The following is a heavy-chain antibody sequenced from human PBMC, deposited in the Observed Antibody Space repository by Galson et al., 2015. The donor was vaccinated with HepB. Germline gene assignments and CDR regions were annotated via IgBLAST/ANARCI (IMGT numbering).Heavy chain of an antibody. CDR3: ARDGAGTAPGGRFDY. D-gene: IGHD6-19*01. Sequence: LRLSCAASGFTFSSYGMHWVRQAPGKGLEWVAVISYDGSNKYYADSVKGRFTISRDNSKNTLYLQMNSLRAEDTAVYYCARDGAGTAPGGRFDYWGQGTLVTVSS. CDR1: GFTFSSYG. V-gene: IGHV3-30*03. J-gene: IGHJ4*02. CDR2: ISYDGSNK.